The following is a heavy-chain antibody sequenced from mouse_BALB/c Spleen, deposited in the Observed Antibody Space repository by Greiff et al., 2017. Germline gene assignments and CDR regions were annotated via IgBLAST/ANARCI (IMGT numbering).Heavy chain of an antibody. J-gene: IGHJ4*01. CDR1: GYSFTGYY. CDR2: ISCYNGAT. Sequence: LVKTGASVKISCKASGYSFTGYYMHWVKQSHGKSLEWIGYISCYNGATSYNQKFKGKATFTVDTSSSTAYMEFNSLTSEDSAVYYGARRRDRYGRDLYAMDYWGQGTSVTVSS. V-gene: IGHV1S34*01. D-gene: IGHD2-14*01. CDR3: ARRRDRYGRDLYAMDY.